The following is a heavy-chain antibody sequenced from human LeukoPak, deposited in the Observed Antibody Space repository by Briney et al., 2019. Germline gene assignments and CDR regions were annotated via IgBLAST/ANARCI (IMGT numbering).Heavy chain of an antibody. CDR3: ARDQIGYGLDY. CDR2: IYDSWNT. Sequence: SETLSLTCIVSSGSINNHYWSWIRQPPGKGLEWIGYIYDSWNTNYNPSLKSRVTISIDTSKNQFSLNLTSVTAADTAVYYCARDQIGYGLDYWGQGTLVTVPS. V-gene: IGHV4-59*11. D-gene: IGHD5-18*01. J-gene: IGHJ4*02. CDR1: SGSINNHY.